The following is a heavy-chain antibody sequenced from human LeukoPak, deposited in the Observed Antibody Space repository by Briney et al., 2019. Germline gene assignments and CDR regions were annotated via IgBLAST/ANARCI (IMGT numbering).Heavy chain of an antibody. Sequence: GGSLRLSCAASGFTFSRYGMHWVRQAPDKGLEWVAVISYDGSNKYYADSVKGRFTICRDNSKNPLYLQLNSLRAEDTAVSYRAKEKTGVLRFFGWSYFDYWGQGTLVTVSS. CDR3: AKEKTGVLRFFGWSYFDY. J-gene: IGHJ4*02. V-gene: IGHV3-30*18. CDR2: ISYDGSNK. CDR1: GFTFSRYG. D-gene: IGHD3-3*01.